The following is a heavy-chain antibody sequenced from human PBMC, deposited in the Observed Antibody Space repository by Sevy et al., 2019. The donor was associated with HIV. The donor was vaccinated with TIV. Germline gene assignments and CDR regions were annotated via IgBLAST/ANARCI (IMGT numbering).Heavy chain of an antibody. CDR3: ARDRIVVVPAARIGWFDP. CDR2: IKQDGSEK. CDR1: GFTFSSYW. J-gene: IGHJ5*02. D-gene: IGHD2-2*01. V-gene: IGHV3-7*01. Sequence: GGSLRLSCAASGFTFSSYWMSWVRQAPGKGLEWVANIKQDGSEKYYVDSVKGRFTISRDNAKNSLYLQMNSLRAEDTAVYYCARDRIVVVPAARIGWFDPWGQGTLVTVSS.